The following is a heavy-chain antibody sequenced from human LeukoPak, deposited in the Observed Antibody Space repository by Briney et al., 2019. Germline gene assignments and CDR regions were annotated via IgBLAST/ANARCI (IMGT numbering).Heavy chain of an antibody. CDR1: GFTFSSYE. J-gene: IGHJ4*02. D-gene: IGHD3-22*01. Sequence: GGSLRLSCAASGFTFSSYEMNWVRQAPGKGLEWVSYISSSGSTIYYADSVKGRFTISRDNAKNSLYLQMNSLRAEDTAVCYCARDNYDSSGYYFDWGQGTLVTVSS. CDR3: ARDNYDSSGYYFD. V-gene: IGHV3-48*03. CDR2: ISSSGSTI.